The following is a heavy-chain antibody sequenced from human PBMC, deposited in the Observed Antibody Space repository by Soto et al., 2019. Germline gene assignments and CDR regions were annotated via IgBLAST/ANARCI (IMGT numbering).Heavy chain of an antibody. CDR2: INSDGSST. D-gene: IGHD6-13*01. CDR3: ARERGKAAAVHFDY. Sequence: EVQLVETGGGLVQPGGSLRLSCAASGFTFSSYWMHWVRQAPGKGLVWVSRINSDGSSTSYADSVKGRFTISRDNAKNTLYLQMNSLRAEDTAVYYCARERGKAAAVHFDYWGQGTLVTVSS. J-gene: IGHJ4*02. CDR1: GFTFSSYW. V-gene: IGHV3-74*01.